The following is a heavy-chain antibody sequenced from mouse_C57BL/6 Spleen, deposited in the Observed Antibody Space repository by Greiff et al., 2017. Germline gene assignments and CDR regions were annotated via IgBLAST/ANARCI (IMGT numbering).Heavy chain of an antibody. CDR3: TREETNSSGYEDY. D-gene: IGHD3-2*02. CDR2: IDPETGGT. CDR1: GYTITDYD. Sequence: QVQLQQSGAELVRPGASVTLSCKASGYTITDYDMHLVKQTPVHGLEWIGAIDPETGGTAYNQKFKGKAILTADKSSSTAYMELRSLTSEDSAVYYCTREETNSSGYEDYWGQGTTLTVSS. V-gene: IGHV1-15*01. J-gene: IGHJ2*01.